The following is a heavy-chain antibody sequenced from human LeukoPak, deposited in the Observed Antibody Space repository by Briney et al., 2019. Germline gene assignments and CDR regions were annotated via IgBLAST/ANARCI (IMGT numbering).Heavy chain of an antibody. CDR2: IYSGEST. CDR1: GVSVSSNY. CDR3: ARASGIDYTDMPDY. Sequence: GGSLTLSCAASGVSVSSNYISWVRQAPGKGLEWVAVIYSGESTNYADSVKGGFTISRDSSKNTLYLQMNSLRAEDTAVYYCARASGIDYTDMPDYWGQGTLVTVSS. J-gene: IGHJ4*02. D-gene: IGHD4-11*01. V-gene: IGHV3-53*01.